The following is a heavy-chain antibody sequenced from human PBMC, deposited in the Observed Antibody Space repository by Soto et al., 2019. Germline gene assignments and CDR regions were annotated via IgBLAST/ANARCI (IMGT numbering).Heavy chain of an antibody. CDR2: VYYTGIT. J-gene: IGHJ3*02. CDR1: GSSMSSSAYY. CDR3: ARQGRPGYCTGGNCYPTFDI. Sequence: MHLRQSGPGLVKPSETLSLTCTVAGSSMSSSAYYWGWIRQPPGKGLEWIGSVYYTGITDYKSSLESRVSISADTSKNQFSLRLTSLSAADTAIYICARQGRPGYCTGGNCYPTFDIWGPGTMVTVSS. D-gene: IGHD2-15*01. V-gene: IGHV4-39*01.